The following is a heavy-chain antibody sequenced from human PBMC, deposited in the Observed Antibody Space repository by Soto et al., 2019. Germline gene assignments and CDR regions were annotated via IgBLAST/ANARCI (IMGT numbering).Heavy chain of an antibody. D-gene: IGHD6-13*01. CDR2: INSDGSST. CDR1: GFTFSSYW. CDR3: LVAAAGRRFDY. Sequence: GGSLRLSCAASGFTFSSYWMHWVRQAPGKGLVWVSRINSDGSSTSYADSVKGRFTISRDNAKNTLYLQMNSLRAEDTAVYYCLVAAAGRRFDYWGQGTLVTVSS. V-gene: IGHV3-74*01. J-gene: IGHJ4*02.